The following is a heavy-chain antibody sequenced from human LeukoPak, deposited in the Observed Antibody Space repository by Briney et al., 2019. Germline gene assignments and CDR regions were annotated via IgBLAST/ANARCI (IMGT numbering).Heavy chain of an antibody. CDR2: IYYSGST. V-gene: IGHV4-39*01. Sequence: PSETLSLTCTVSGGSISSSSYYWGWIRQPPGKGLEWIWSIYYSGSTYYNPSLKSRVTISVDTSKNQFSLKLSSVTAADTAVYYCERRSQSYDSSGYSPGYYFDYWGQGTLVTVSS. CDR3: ERRSQSYDSSGYSPGYYFDY. CDR1: GGSISSSSYY. D-gene: IGHD3-22*01. J-gene: IGHJ4*02.